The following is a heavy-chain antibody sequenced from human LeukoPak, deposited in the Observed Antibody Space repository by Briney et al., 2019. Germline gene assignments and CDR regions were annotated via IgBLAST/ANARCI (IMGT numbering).Heavy chain of an antibody. CDR3: ARVVGATFGYFDY. D-gene: IGHD1-26*01. J-gene: IGHJ4*02. CDR2: IIPIFGTA. V-gene: IGHV1-69*13. Sequence: ASVKVSCKASGGTFSSYAISWVRQAPGQGLEWMGGIIPIFGTANYAQKFQGRVTITADESTSTAYMELSSLRSEDTAVYYCARVVGATFGYFDYWGQGTLVTVSS. CDR1: GGTFSSYA.